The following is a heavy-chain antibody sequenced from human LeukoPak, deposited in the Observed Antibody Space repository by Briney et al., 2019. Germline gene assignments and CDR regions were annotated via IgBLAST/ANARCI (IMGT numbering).Heavy chain of an antibody. Sequence: GGSLRLSCAASGFTFDDYAMHWVRQAPGKGLEWVSGISWNSGSIGYADSVKGRFTISRDNAKNSLYLQMNSLRAEDTALYYCAKDVDTAMVYYFDYWGQGTLVTVSS. CDR2: ISWNSGSI. D-gene: IGHD5-18*01. J-gene: IGHJ4*02. CDR1: GFTFDDYA. CDR3: AKDVDTAMVYYFDY. V-gene: IGHV3-9*01.